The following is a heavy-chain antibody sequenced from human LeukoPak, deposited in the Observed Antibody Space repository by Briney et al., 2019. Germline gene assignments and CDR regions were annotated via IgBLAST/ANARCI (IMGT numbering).Heavy chain of an antibody. D-gene: IGHD6-19*01. CDR3: AKIAVAGNCYYYGMDV. CDR1: GGSISSGSYY. J-gene: IGHJ6*02. V-gene: IGHV4-61*02. Sequence: SQTLSLTCTVSGGSISSGSYYWSWIRQPAGKGLEWIGRIYTSGSTNYNPSLKSRVTISVDTSKNQFSLKLSSVTAADTAVYYCAKIAVAGNCYYYGMDVWGQGTTVTVSS. CDR2: IYTSGST.